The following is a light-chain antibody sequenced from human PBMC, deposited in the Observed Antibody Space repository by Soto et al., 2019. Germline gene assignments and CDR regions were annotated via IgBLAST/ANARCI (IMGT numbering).Light chain of an antibody. J-gene: IGLJ2*01. V-gene: IGLV2-14*01. CDR2: EVS. CDR3: SSYRGGSHVV. Sequence: QSVLTQPASVSGSPGQSITISCAGTSSDVGGFNFVSWYQHHPGKAPKLVIYEVSNRPSGVSTRFSGSESGNTASLTISGLQAEDEAEYYCSSYRGGSHVVFGGGTKLTVL. CDR1: SSDVGGFNF.